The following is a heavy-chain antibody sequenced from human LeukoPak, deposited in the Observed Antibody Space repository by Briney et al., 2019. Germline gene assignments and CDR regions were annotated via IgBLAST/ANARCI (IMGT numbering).Heavy chain of an antibody. CDR2: ISSSDSTI. V-gene: IGHV3-48*03. D-gene: IGHD5-12*01. Sequence: GGSLRLSCAASGFTFSSYEMSWVRQAPGKGLEWVSYISSSDSTIYYADSVKGRFTISRDNAKNSLYLQMNSLRAEDTAVYYCARGGRDGYDFDYWGQGTLVTVSS. CDR3: ARGGRDGYDFDY. CDR1: GFTFSSYE. J-gene: IGHJ4*02.